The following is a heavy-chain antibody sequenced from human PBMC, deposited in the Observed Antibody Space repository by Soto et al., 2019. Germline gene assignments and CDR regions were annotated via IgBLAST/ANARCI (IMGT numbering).Heavy chain of an antibody. J-gene: IGHJ6*02. CDR3: AMGYCSSTSCPSYYYYGMDV. CDR1: GGSISSYY. Sequence: SETLSLTCTVSGGSISSYYWSWIRQPAGKGLEWIGRIYTSGSTNYNPSLKSRVTMSVDTSKNQFSLKLSSVTAADTAVYYCAMGYCSSTSCPSYYYYGMDVWGQGTTVTVSS. D-gene: IGHD2-2*01. V-gene: IGHV4-4*07. CDR2: IYTSGST.